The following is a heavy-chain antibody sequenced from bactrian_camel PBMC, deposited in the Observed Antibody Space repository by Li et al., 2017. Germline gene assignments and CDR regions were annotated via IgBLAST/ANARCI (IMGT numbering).Heavy chain of an antibody. J-gene: IGHJ4*01. Sequence: DVQLVESGGGSMQPGGSLRLSCVGSGFTNGNIRMAWFRQAPGKEREGVAAIGMRGETKVADSVKGRFTITKDNAKNTLYLQMNSLKSGDSAQYYCTLWVTGGRLGQGTQVTVS. CDR2: IGMRGET. D-gene: IGHD3*01. V-gene: IGHV3S67*01. CDR1: GFTNGNIR.